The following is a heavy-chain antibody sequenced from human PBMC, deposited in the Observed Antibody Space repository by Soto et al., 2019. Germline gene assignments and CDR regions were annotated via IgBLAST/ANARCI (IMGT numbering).Heavy chain of an antibody. D-gene: IGHD3-10*01. J-gene: IGHJ4*02. CDR3: AREPTMVRGVNEGYDY. CDR1: GYTFTSYG. Sequence: QVQLVQSGAEVKKPGASVKVSCKASGYTFTSYGISWVRQAPGQGREWMGWISAYNGNTNYAQKLQGRVTMTTDTSTSTAYMELRSLRADDTAVYYCAREPTMVRGVNEGYDYWGQGTLVTVSS. CDR2: ISAYNGNT. V-gene: IGHV1-18*01.